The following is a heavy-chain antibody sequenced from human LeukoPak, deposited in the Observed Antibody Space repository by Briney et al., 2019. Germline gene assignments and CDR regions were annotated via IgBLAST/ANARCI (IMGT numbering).Heavy chain of an antibody. V-gene: IGHV3-23*01. CDR2: ISGSGGST. CDR3: AKDNIRYSSGWYYDY. Sequence: VGSLRLSCAASGFTFSSYAMRAVRQAPGEGLGWVSAISGSGGSTYYADSVKGRFTISRDNSKNTLYLQMNSLRAEDTAVYYCAKDNIRYSSGWYYDYWGQGTLVTVSS. J-gene: IGHJ4*02. D-gene: IGHD6-19*01. CDR1: GFTFSSYA.